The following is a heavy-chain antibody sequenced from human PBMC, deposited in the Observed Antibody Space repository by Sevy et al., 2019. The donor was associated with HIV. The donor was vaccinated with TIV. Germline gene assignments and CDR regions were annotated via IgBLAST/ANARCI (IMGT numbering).Heavy chain of an antibody. D-gene: IGHD4-17*01. V-gene: IGHV4-31*03. CDR3: VNLTVTTGYFQV. CDR1: GGSISSGGYY. CDR2: ISYSGST. J-gene: IGHJ1*01. Sequence: SETLSLTCTVSGGSISSGGYYWSWIRQHPGKGLEWIGYISYSGSTYYSSSLKSRVTISSDTSKNQFSLKLNSLTAADTAVYYCVNLTVTTGYFQVWGQGTLVTVSS.